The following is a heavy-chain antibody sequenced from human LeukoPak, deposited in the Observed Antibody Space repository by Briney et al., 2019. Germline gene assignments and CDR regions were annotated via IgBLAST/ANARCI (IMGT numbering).Heavy chain of an antibody. D-gene: IGHD5-18*01. Sequence: SVKVSCKASGGTFTNLAISWVRQAPGQGLEWMGRIIPTTGLASYAQKFQGRVTLTTDASTSTAYMELRSLRSDDTAVYYCARDSRRGYSYGYDYWGQGTLVTVSS. V-gene: IGHV1-69*04. J-gene: IGHJ4*02. CDR1: GGTFTNLA. CDR2: IIPTTGLA. CDR3: ARDSRRGYSYGYDY.